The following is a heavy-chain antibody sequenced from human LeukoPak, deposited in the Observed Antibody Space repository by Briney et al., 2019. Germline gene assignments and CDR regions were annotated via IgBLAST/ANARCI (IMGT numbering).Heavy chain of an antibody. CDR1: GFTFSNCA. CDR3: AKDREYSYVYDAFDI. CDR2: VSGSGDST. J-gene: IGHJ3*02. Sequence: SGGSLRLSCAASGFTFSNCAMSWVRQAPGKGLEWVSGVSGSGDSTYYADSVKGRFTISRDNSKNTLYLQMNTLRAEDTAVYYCAKDREYSYVYDAFDIWGQGTLVTVSS. D-gene: IGHD3-16*01. V-gene: IGHV3-23*01.